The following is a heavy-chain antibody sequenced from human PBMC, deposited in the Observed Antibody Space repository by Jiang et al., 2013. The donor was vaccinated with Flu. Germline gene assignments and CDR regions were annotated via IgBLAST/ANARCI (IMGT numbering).Heavy chain of an antibody. Sequence: TLTLTCTFSGFSLSTSGMCVSWIRQPPGKALEWLALIDWDDDKYYSTSLKTRLTISKDTSKNQVVLTMTNMDPVDTATYYCARFPMITFGGARSGYGMDVWGQGTTVTVSS. D-gene: IGHD3-16*01. CDR2: IDWDDDK. V-gene: IGHV2-70*01. CDR3: ARFPMITFGGARSGYGMDV. J-gene: IGHJ6*02. CDR1: GFSLSTSGMC.